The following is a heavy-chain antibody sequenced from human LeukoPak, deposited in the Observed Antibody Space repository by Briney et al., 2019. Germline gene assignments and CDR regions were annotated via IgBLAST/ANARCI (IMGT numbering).Heavy chain of an antibody. Sequence: SETLSLTCTVSGYSISSGYYWGWIRQPPGKGLEWIGSIYHSGSTYYNPSLKSRVTISVDTSKNQFSLKLSSVTAADTAVYYCARREASGSGYYGFDYWGPGTLVTVSS. CDR2: IYHSGST. V-gene: IGHV4-38-2*02. CDR1: GYSISSGYY. CDR3: ARREASGSGYYGFDY. J-gene: IGHJ4*02. D-gene: IGHD3-3*01.